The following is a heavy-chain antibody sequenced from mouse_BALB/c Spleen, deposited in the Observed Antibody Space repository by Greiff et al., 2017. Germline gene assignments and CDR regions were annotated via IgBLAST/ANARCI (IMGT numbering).Heavy chain of an antibody. CDR1: GYTFSSYW. V-gene: IGHV1-80*01. CDR3: ARFVAARAFFDY. Sequence: QVQLQQSGAELMKPGASVKISCKATGYTFSSYWMNWVKQRPGQGLEWIGQIYPGDGDTNYNGKFKGKATLTADKSSSTAYMQLSSLTSEDSAVYFCARFVAARAFFDYWGQGTTLTVSS. J-gene: IGHJ2*01. CDR2: IYPGDGDT. D-gene: IGHD3-1*01.